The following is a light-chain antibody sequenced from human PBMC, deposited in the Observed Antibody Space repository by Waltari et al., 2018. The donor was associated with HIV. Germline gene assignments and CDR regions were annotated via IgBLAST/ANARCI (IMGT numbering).Light chain of an antibody. CDR3: QSADTSGTSVL. CDR2: KDT. Sequence: SSDLTQSHSLSVSPGQTAKIPCSGDVLAQQFAFWYHRKPGQAPLLLIYKDTERPSKIPERFSASTSGTTVTLTISGVRAEDEAEYFCQSADTSGTSVLFGGGTTLTVL. CDR1: VLAQQF. V-gene: IGLV3-25*03. J-gene: IGLJ2*01.